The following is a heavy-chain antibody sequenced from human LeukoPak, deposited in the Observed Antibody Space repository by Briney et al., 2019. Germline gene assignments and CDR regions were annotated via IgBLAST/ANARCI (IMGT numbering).Heavy chain of an antibody. Sequence: ASVKVSCKASGYTFTGYYMHWVRQAPGQGLEWMGGINTNTGNPTYAQGFTGRFVFSLDTSVSTAYVQISSLKAEDTAVYYCARVSPYKSGAFDIWGQGTMVTVSS. CDR1: GYTFTGYY. CDR2: INTNTGNP. D-gene: IGHD1-14*01. J-gene: IGHJ3*02. V-gene: IGHV7-4-1*02. CDR3: ARVSPYKSGAFDI.